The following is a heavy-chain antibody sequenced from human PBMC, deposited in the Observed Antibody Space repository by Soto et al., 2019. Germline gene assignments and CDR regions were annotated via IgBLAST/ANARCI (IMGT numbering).Heavy chain of an antibody. CDR2: MNPNSGNT. V-gene: IGHV1-8*01. CDR3: ARGGYCSSTSCYQTDDYYYYYYMDV. Sequence: ASVKVSCKASGYTFTSYDINWVRQATGQGLEWMGWMNPNSGNTGYAQKFQGRVTMTRNTSISTAYMELSSLRSEDTAVYYWARGGYCSSTSCYQTDDYYYYYYMDVWGKGTTVTVSS. D-gene: IGHD2-2*01. J-gene: IGHJ6*03. CDR1: GYTFTSYD.